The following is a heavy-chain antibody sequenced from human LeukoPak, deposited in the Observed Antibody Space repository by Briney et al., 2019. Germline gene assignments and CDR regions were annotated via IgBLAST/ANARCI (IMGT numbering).Heavy chain of an antibody. V-gene: IGHV3-30*18. J-gene: IGHJ4*02. CDR2: ISHDGINE. Sequence: GGSLRLSCAAPGFSFSTYGMHWVRQAPGKGLVWVAGISHDGINEYYGDSVRGRFTISRDNFKTTLYLQMNSLRTEDTAVYYCAKRGHYSLDWYHYFDYWGQGTLVTVSS. CDR1: GFSFSTYG. D-gene: IGHD3-9*01. CDR3: AKRGHYSLDWYHYFDY.